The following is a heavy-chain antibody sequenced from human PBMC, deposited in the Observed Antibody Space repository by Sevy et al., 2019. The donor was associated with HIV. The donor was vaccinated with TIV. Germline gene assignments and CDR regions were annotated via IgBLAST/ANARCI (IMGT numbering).Heavy chain of an antibody. CDR3: ARDKRSVVGATTYYFDY. Sequence: GGSLRLSCAASGFTFSSYSMNWVRQAPGKGLEWVSYISSSSSTIYYADSVKGRFTISRDNAKNSLYLQMNSLREEDTAVYYCARDKRSVVGATTYYFDYWGQGTLVTVSS. J-gene: IGHJ4*02. CDR1: GFTFSSYS. V-gene: IGHV3-48*02. D-gene: IGHD1-26*01. CDR2: ISSSSSTI.